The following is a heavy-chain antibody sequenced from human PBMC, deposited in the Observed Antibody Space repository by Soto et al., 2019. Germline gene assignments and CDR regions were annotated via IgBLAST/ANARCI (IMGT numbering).Heavy chain of an antibody. V-gene: IGHV1-18*01. CDR3: ARDSPPVDY. Sequence: QVQLVQSGAEVKKPGASVKVSCKASGYTFTSYGVSWVRQAPGQGLEWMGWISAYNGNTKYAQKLQGRVTMTTDTSTKTAYMDMRSLRSDDRAVYYWARDSPPVDYWCQGTLVTVSS. CDR1: GYTFTSYG. CDR2: ISAYNGNT. J-gene: IGHJ4*02.